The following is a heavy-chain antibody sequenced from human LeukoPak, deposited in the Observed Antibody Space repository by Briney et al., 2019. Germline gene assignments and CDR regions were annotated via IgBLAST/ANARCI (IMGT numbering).Heavy chain of an antibody. CDR1: GGSISSYY. V-gene: IGHV4-59*01. D-gene: IGHD1-26*01. Sequence: SETLSLTCTVSGGSISSYYWSWIRQPPGKGLEWIGYIYYSGRTNYNPSLKSRVTISVDTSKNQFSLKLSSVTAADTAVYYCARDGVVGATMEYNWFDPWGQGTLVTVSS. CDR2: IYYSGRT. CDR3: ARDGVVGATMEYNWFDP. J-gene: IGHJ5*02.